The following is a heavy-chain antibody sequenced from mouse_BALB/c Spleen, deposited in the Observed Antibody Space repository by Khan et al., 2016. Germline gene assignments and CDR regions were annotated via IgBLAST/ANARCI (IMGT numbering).Heavy chain of an antibody. D-gene: IGHD1-1*01. CDR3: ARLGYYGTMDY. Sequence: EVQLQESGGGLVQPGGSLKLSCAASGFDFSRYWMSWVRQAPGKGLEWIGEINPDSSTINYTPSLKDKFIISRDNAKNTLYLQMSKVRSEVTALYYCARLGYYGTMDYWGQGTSVTVSS. J-gene: IGHJ4*01. V-gene: IGHV4-1*02. CDR1: GFDFSRYW. CDR2: INPDSSTI.